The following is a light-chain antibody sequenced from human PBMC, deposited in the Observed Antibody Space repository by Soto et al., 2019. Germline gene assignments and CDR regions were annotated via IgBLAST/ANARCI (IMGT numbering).Light chain of an antibody. CDR2: GAS. V-gene: IGKV3-15*01. Sequence: EIVMTQSPATLSVSPGERATLSCRASQGIGSTLAWYQRKPGQTPRLLIYGASTRATGVPARFSGSGSGTEFTLTISSLEPEDFAVYYCQQYSNWPLTFGGGTKVDIK. J-gene: IGKJ4*01. CDR1: QGIGST. CDR3: QQYSNWPLT.